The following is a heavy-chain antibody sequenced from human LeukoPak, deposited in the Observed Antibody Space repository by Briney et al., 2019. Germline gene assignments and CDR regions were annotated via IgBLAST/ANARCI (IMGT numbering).Heavy chain of an antibody. Sequence: GASLKISCKGSGYSFTSYWIGWVRQMPGKGLECVVIIYPGDSDTRYSPSLQGQVTISADKSISTAYLQWSSLKASDTAMYYCARRGSGWTFDYWGQGTLVTVSS. CDR1: GYSFTSYW. J-gene: IGHJ4*02. CDR3: ARRGSGWTFDY. CDR2: IYPGDSDT. V-gene: IGHV5-51*01. D-gene: IGHD6-19*01.